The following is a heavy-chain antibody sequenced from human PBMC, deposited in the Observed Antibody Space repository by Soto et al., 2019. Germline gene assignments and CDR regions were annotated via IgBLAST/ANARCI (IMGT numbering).Heavy chain of an antibody. J-gene: IGHJ4*02. D-gene: IGHD7-27*01. Sequence: QVQLPESGPGLVKPLQNLSLTCNVSGGSIRHVDLWWGWVRQFPNLGLEWIGHIYDGGRTYNNPSLESRVTMSVDTSKSQLSLTLSSVSAADTAVYYCARGPSGDKVDSWGQGTLVTVSS. CDR3: ARGPSGDKVDS. CDR2: IYDGGRT. CDR1: GGSIRHVDLW. V-gene: IGHV4-30-4*01.